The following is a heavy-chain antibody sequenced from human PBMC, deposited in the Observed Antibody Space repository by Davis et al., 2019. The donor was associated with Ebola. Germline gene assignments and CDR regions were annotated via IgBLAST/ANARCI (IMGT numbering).Heavy chain of an antibody. J-gene: IGHJ6*02. Sequence: GESLKISCKGSGYSFTSYWIGWVRQMPGKGLEWMGIIYPGDSDTRYSPSFQGQVTISADKSISTAYLQWSSLKASDTAMYYCARLPYGDYLYYYYGTDVWGQGTTVTVSS. CDR1: GYSFTSYW. CDR2: IYPGDSDT. V-gene: IGHV5-51*01. D-gene: IGHD4-17*01. CDR3: ARLPYGDYLYYYYGTDV.